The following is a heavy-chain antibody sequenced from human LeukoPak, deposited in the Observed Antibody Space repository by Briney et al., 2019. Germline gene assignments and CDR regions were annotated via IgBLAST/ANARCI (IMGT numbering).Heavy chain of an antibody. CDR1: GFSFSNYN. CDR2: ISISTSSL. J-gene: IGHJ4*02. D-gene: IGHD4-23*01. CDR3: ARIDYGGNSFFLGDY. Sequence: GGSLRLSCAASGFSFSNYNMNWVRQTPGKGLEWVAYISISTSSLYYADSVKGRFTISRDNAKNSLYLQMNSLRAEDTAVYYCARIDYGGNSFFLGDYWGQGTLVTVSS. V-gene: IGHV3-48*04.